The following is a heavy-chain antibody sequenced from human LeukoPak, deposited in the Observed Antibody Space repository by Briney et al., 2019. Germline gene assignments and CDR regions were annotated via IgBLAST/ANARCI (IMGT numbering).Heavy chain of an antibody. D-gene: IGHD7-27*01. CDR2: MSPNSGNT. V-gene: IGHV1-8*02. CDR3: VGGAPNWGFDF. CDR1: GYTFTSYA. J-gene: IGHJ4*02. Sequence: ASVKVSCKASGYTFTSYAMNWVRQATGRGLEWMGWMSPNSGNTGYAQKFQGRVTMTRDTSISTAYMELSSLRSDDTAVYCCVGGAPNWGFDFWGQGTLVTVSS.